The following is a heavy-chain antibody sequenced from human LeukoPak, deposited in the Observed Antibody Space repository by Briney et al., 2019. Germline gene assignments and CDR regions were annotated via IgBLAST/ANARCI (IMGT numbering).Heavy chain of an antibody. CDR3: ARHDFWSGFKGGDY. Sequence: GGSLRLSCAASGFTFSNYSMNWVRQAPGKGLEWVPYISRASSTIYYADSVKGRFTISRDNAKNSLYLQMNSLRAEDTAFYYCARHDFWSGFKGGDYWGQGTLVTVSS. CDR1: GFTFSNYS. V-gene: IGHV3-48*01. CDR2: ISRASSTI. J-gene: IGHJ4*02. D-gene: IGHD3-3*01.